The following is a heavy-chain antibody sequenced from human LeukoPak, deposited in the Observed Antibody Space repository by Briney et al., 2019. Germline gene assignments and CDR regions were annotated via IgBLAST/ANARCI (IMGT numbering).Heavy chain of an antibody. CDR1: GGSISSGGYY. CDR2: IYYSGST. J-gene: IGHJ4*02. CDR3: ARRDDSSNYPRFDY. V-gene: IGHV4-31*03. Sequence: PSETLSLTCTVSGGSISSGGYYWSWIRQHPGKGLEWIGYIYYSGSTYYNPSLKSRVTISVDTSKNQFSLKLSSVTAADTAVYYCARRDDSSNYPRFDYWGQGILVTVSS. D-gene: IGHD3-22*01.